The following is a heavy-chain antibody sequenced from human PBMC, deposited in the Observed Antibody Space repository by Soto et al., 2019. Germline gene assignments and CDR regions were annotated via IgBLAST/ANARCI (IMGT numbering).Heavy chain of an antibody. Sequence: ASVKVSCKASGYTFTSYGISWVRQAPGQGLEWMGWISAYNGNTNYAQKLQGRVTMTTDTSTSTAYMELRSLRSDDTAVYYCASIPLYDSSGYYYNWFDPWGQGTLVTVSS. CDR3: ASIPLYDSSGYYYNWFDP. CDR1: GYTFTSYG. V-gene: IGHV1-18*01. CDR2: ISAYNGNT. J-gene: IGHJ5*02. D-gene: IGHD3-22*01.